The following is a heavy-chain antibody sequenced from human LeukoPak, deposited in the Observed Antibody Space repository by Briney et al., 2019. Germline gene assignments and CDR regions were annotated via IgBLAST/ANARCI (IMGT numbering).Heavy chain of an antibody. CDR1: GYTFTGYY. V-gene: IGHV1-2*02. J-gene: IGHJ4*02. Sequence: ASVTVSCKASGYTFTGYYMHWVRQAPGQGLEWMGWINPKSGGTIYAQKFHGRVTMTRDTSISTAYMELSRLRSEDTAVYYCAGGRPSWSSYCTNGVCYRSLDYWGQGTLVTVSS. CDR2: INPKSGGT. CDR3: AGGRPSWSSYCTNGVCYRSLDY. D-gene: IGHD2-8*01.